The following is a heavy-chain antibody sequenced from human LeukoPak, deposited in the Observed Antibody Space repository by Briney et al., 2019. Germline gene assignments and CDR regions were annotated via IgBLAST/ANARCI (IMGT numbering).Heavy chain of an antibody. CDR1: GYSFTSYW. J-gene: IGHJ4*02. V-gene: IGHV5-51*01. Sequence: GESLKISCKGSGYSFTSYWIGWVRQMPGKGLEWRGIIYPGDSDTRYSPSFQGQVTISADKSISTAYLQWSSLKASDTAMYYCARQVFGVVIRPYYFDYWGQGTLVTVSS. D-gene: IGHD3-3*01. CDR3: ARQVFGVVIRPYYFDY. CDR2: IYPGDSDT.